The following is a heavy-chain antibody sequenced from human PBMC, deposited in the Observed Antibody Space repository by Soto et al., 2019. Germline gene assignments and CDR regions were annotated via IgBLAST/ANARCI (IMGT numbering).Heavy chain of an antibody. CDR1: GFTFSDAW. V-gene: IGHV3-15*01. CDR3: RTQWLD. D-gene: IGHD6-19*01. CDR2: IKKKTDGGTT. J-gene: IGHJ4*02. Sequence: EVQLVESGGGLVKPGGSLRLSCAASGFTFSDAWMSWVRQAPGKGLEWVGLIKKKTDGGTTDYAAPVKGRFTISRDDSKNTLYLQMSRLKTEDTAVYYCRTQWLDWGQGALVTVSS.